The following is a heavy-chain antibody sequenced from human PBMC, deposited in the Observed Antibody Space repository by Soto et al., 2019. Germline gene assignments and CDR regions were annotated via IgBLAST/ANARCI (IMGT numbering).Heavy chain of an antibody. CDR2: IFPLTDIP. V-gene: IGHV1-69*02. CDR3: ARSTLVVLNYFES. D-gene: IGHD1-1*01. Sequence: QVQLVQSGTEVKKPGSSVKVSCKASGGTFRNYPINWVRQAPGQGLEWMGSIFPLTDIPDYAQNFQARLTISADKSTSTAYMDLSGLTSDDTAMYFCARSTLVVLNYFESWGQGTLVTVSS. J-gene: IGHJ4*02. CDR1: GGTFRNYP.